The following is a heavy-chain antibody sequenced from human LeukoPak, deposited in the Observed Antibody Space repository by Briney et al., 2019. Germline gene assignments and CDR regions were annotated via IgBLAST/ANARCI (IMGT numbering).Heavy chain of an antibody. J-gene: IGHJ5*02. Sequence: GGSLRLSCVASGFTFSNHAMTWVRQAPGKGLEWVSAISANGVDTFYAPSVKGRFTISRDNSKNTLCLQINSLRAEDTAIYYCAKDVWWSVSWGQGTLVTVSS. CDR2: ISANGVDT. CDR1: GFTFSNHA. V-gene: IGHV3-23*01. D-gene: IGHD2-8*02. CDR3: AKDVWWSVS.